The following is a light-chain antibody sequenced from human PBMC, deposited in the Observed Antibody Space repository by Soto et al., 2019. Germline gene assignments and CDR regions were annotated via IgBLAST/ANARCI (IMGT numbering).Light chain of an antibody. J-gene: IGKJ1*01. CDR2: GAS. V-gene: IGKV3-20*01. CDR1: QSVSSSC. CDR3: QQYGTAPRT. Sequence: EIVLTQSPGTLSLSPGERATISCRASQSVSSSCLAWYQKKPGQAPRLLIYGASSRATGIPDRFSGSGSRTDFTLIITRLEPEDFAVYYCQQYGTAPRTFGQGTRVEIK.